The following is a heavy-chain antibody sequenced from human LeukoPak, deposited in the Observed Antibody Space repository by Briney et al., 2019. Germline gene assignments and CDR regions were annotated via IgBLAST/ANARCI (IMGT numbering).Heavy chain of an antibody. CDR3: AGSQGNNYYDSSGYYSPLDY. Sequence: SVKVSCKASGGTFSSYAISWVRQAPGQGLEWMGRIIPILGIANYAQKFQGRVTITADKSTSTAYMELSSLRSEDTAVYYCAGSQGNNYYDSSGYYSPLDYWGQGTLVTVSS. CDR1: GGTFSSYA. J-gene: IGHJ4*02. V-gene: IGHV1-69*04. D-gene: IGHD3-22*01. CDR2: IIPILGIA.